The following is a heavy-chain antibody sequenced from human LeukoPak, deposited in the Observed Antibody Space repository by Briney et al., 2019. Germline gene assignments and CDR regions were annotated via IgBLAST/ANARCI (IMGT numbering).Heavy chain of an antibody. D-gene: IGHD1-14*01. CDR3: ARDSGTTGEVKFDP. Sequence: NTSETLSLTCTVSGGSISSYWSWIRQPAGKGLEWIGRIYGSGTTTYNPSLKSRVSMSIDTSKNQFSLKLMAENAADTAVYYCARDSGTTGEVKFDPWGQGTLVTVSS. J-gene: IGHJ5*02. CDR1: GGSISSY. CDR2: IYGSGTT. V-gene: IGHV4-4*07.